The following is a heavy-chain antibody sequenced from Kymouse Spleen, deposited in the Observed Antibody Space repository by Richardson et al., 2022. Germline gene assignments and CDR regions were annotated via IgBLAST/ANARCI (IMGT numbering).Heavy chain of an antibody. CDR3: ASYGSGSYYNEGFDY. CDR2: IYYSGST. Sequence: QLQLQESGPGLVKPSETLSLTCTVSGGSISSSSYYWGWIRQPPGKGLEWIGSIYYSGSTYYNPSLKSRVTISVDTSKNQFSLKLSSVTAADTAVYYCASYGSGSYYNEGFDYWGQGTLVTVSS. D-gene: IGHD3-10*01. V-gene: IGHV4-39*01. J-gene: IGHJ4*02. CDR1: GGSISSSSYY.